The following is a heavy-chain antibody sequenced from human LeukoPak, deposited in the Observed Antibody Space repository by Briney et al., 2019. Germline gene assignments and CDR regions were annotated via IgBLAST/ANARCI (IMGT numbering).Heavy chain of an antibody. D-gene: IGHD4-17*01. CDR2: IYYSGST. J-gene: IGHJ4*02. V-gene: IGHV4-30-4*08. CDR1: GGSISRGDYY. CDR3: AKTTVTTSGILFDY. Sequence: SETLSLTCTVSGGSISRGDYYWSWVRQPPGKGLEWIGYIYYSGSTYYNPSLKRRVTISVDTSKNQFSLKLSSVTAADTAVYYYAKTTVTTSGILFDYWGQGTLVTVSS.